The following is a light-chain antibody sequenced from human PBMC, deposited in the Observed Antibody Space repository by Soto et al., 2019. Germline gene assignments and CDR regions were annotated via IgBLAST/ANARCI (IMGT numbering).Light chain of an antibody. V-gene: IGKV1D-12*01. CDR1: EIVGNW. J-gene: IGKJ5*01. CDR2: AAS. CDR3: QLYENLPT. Sequence: DIQMTQSPSSLSASVGDRITITCRASEIVGNWVAWYQQKPGKAPKVLIYAASTLARGVPSRFSGSRSGTVFSLTVSRLQPEDFATYYCQLYENLPTFGQGTRLEIK.